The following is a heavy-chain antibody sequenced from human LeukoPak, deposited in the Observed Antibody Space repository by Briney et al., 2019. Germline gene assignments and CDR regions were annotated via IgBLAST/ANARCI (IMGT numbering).Heavy chain of an antibody. CDR3: ARDETGDDAFDF. V-gene: IGHV1-2*02. CDR1: GYTFTGYY. J-gene: IGHJ3*01. D-gene: IGHD7-27*01. CDR2: INPNSGGT. Sequence: ASVKVSCKASGYTFTGYYMHWVRQAPGQGLEWMGWINPNSGGTNYAQKFQGRVTMTRDTSIGTAYMELSRLRSDDTAVYYCARDETGDDAFDFWGQGTMVTVSS.